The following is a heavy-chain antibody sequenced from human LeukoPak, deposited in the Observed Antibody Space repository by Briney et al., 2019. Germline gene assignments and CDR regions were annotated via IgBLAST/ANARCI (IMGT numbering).Heavy chain of an antibody. Sequence: ASVKVSCKASGYTFTNYYIHWVRQAPGQGLEWMGIINPSGGSTSYAQKFQGRVTMTRDTSTSTVYMELSSLRSDDTAVYYCARGDCSSTSCYPNFDYWGQGTLVTVSS. J-gene: IGHJ4*02. V-gene: IGHV1-46*01. CDR3: ARGDCSSTSCYPNFDY. CDR2: INPSGGST. CDR1: GYTFTNYY. D-gene: IGHD2-2*01.